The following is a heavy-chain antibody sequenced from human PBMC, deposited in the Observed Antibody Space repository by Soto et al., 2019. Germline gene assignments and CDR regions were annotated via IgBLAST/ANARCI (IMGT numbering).Heavy chain of an antibody. Sequence: GEALKISCKGSGYSFTSYWISWVLQIPRKGLEWMGRIDPSDSYTNYSPSFQGHVTISADKSISTAYLQWSSLKASDTAMYYCARHEPDYDILSGYYNGYFDYWGQGTLVTVAS. CDR1: GYSFTSYW. V-gene: IGHV5-10-1*01. CDR2: IDPSDSYT. CDR3: ARHEPDYDILSGYYNGYFDY. D-gene: IGHD3-9*01. J-gene: IGHJ4*02.